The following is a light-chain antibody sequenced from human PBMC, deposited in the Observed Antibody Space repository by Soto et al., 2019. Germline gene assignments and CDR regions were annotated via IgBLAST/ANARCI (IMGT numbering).Light chain of an antibody. Sequence: DLQMTQSPSTLSASVGDRVTITCRASQSISSWLAWYQQKPGKAPKLLIYKASSLESGVPSRFSGSGSGTEFTLTISSLQPDDFATYYCQQYSGYSGTFGQGTKLEIK. V-gene: IGKV1-5*03. CDR2: KAS. CDR3: QQYSGYSGT. CDR1: QSISSW. J-gene: IGKJ2*01.